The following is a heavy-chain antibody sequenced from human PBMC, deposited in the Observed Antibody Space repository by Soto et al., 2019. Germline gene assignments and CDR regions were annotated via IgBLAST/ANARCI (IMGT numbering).Heavy chain of an antibody. J-gene: IGHJ6*02. CDR2: ISYDGSNK. CDR1: GFTFSSYG. V-gene: IGHV3-30*18. D-gene: IGHD1-26*01. Sequence: QVQLVESGGGVVQPGRSLRLSCAASGFTFSSYGMHWVRQAPGKGLEWVAVISYDGSNKYYADSVKGRFTISRDNSKNTLYLQMNSLRAEDTAVYYCAKTWELLHGYYYYGMDVWGQGTTVTVSS. CDR3: AKTWELLHGYYYYGMDV.